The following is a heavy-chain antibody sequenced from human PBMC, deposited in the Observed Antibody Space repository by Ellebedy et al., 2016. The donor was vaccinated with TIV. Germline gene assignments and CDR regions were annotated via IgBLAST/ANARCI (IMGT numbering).Heavy chain of an antibody. D-gene: IGHD4-11*01. Sequence: GESLKISCAASGFTFSSYAMSWVRQAPGKGLEWVSSISGSGGSTYYADSVKGRFTISRDNSKNTLYLQMNRLRAEDTAIYYCAKDLTTFSDVSGWLDPWGQGTLVTVSS. CDR2: ISGSGGST. V-gene: IGHV3-23*01. J-gene: IGHJ5*02. CDR1: GFTFSSYA. CDR3: AKDLTTFSDVSGWLDP.